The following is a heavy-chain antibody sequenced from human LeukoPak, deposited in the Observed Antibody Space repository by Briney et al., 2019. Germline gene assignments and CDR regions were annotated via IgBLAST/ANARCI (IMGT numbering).Heavy chain of an antibody. CDR2: INTAGYK. D-gene: IGHD4-23*01. CDR3: ARKNHDYGGAFDI. CDR1: GFTFSSHD. V-gene: IGHV3-13*04. Sequence: GGSLRLSCAASGFTFSSHDMHWVRQPTGQGLEWVSAINTAGYKYYVVSVRGRFIISRDDVKSSLYLDMNSLRAGDTAVYYCARKNHDYGGAFDIWGPGTMVTVSS. J-gene: IGHJ3*02.